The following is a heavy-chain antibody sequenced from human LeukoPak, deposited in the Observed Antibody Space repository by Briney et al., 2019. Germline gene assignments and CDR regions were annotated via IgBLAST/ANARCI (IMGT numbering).Heavy chain of an antibody. V-gene: IGHV3-23*01. D-gene: IGHD6-13*01. Sequence: GGSLRLSCEASGLSFRSYGMSWVRQAPGKGLEWVSGISGSGDNTYYTDSVKGRFTISRDNSKNTLYLQMNSLRAEDTAVYYCAREGSSCWVGYFDYWGQGTLVTVSS. CDR1: GLSFRSYG. CDR2: ISGSGDNT. J-gene: IGHJ4*02. CDR3: AREGSSCWVGYFDY.